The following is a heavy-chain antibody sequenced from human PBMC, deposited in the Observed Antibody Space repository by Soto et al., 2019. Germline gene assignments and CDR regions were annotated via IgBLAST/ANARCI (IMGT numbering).Heavy chain of an antibody. Sequence: VQLVESGGGVVQPGRSLRLSCAASGFTFSSYGMHWVRQAPGKGLEWVAVISYDGSNKYYADSVKGRFTISRDNSKNTLYLQMNSLRAEDTAVYYCATNYGDYWGQGTLVTVSS. CDR2: ISYDGSNK. J-gene: IGHJ4*02. CDR3: ATNYGDY. D-gene: IGHD4-17*01. CDR1: GFTFSSYG. V-gene: IGHV3-30*03.